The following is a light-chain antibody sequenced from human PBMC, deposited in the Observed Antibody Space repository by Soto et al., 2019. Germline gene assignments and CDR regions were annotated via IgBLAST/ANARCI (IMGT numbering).Light chain of an antibody. CDR3: QKYHTWPIT. V-gene: IGKV3D-15*01. J-gene: IGKJ4*01. Sequence: EIVMTQSPATLSASPGERATLSCRASQSVRSNLAWYQQKPGQAPRILIFGASSRATGIPDRFSGSGSGADFTLTISRLEPEDCAIYYCQKYHTWPITXGGGTKVDIK. CDR2: GAS. CDR1: QSVRSN.